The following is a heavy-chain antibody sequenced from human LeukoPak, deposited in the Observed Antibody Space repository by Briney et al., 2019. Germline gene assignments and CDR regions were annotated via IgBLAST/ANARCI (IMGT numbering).Heavy chain of an antibody. CDR2: ISSSSSYI. CDR3: AREGEIVVVTAEKDAFDI. D-gene: IGHD2-21*02. Sequence: GGSLRLSCAASGFTFSSYSMNWVRQAPGKGLEWVSSISSSSSYIYYADSVKGRFTISRDNAKNSLYLQMNSLRAEDTAVYYCAREGEIVVVTAEKDAFDIWGQGTMVTVSS. V-gene: IGHV3-21*01. J-gene: IGHJ3*02. CDR1: GFTFSSYS.